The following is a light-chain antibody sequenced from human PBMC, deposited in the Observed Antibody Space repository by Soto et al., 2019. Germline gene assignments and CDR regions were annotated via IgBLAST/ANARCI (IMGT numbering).Light chain of an antibody. CDR1: QTFTSGF. CDR2: GAS. J-gene: IGKJ1*01. Sequence: EIVLTQSPGTLSLSPGERATLSCRASQTFTSGFLAWYQQKPGQAPRLLIYGASSRATGIPDRFSGSGSGTDFTLTISRLEPEDFAVYYCHQRQSWPRTFGQGTTVDI. CDR3: HQRQSWPRT. V-gene: IGKV3-20*01.